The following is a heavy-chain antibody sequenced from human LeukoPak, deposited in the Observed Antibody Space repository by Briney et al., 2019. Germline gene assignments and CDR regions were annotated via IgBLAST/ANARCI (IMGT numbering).Heavy chain of an antibody. CDR2: IYYSGST. CDR3: RRGGGGVTQYFDH. J-gene: IGHJ4*02. V-gene: IGHV4-59*12. CDR1: GGSRSGYY. D-gene: IGHD3-16*01. Sequence: SETLSLTCTVSGGSRSGYYWSWIRQPPGNGLECIGYIYYSGSTYYNPSLESRVTISVDMSKNQFSLKLKSVTAADTAVYYCRRGGGGVTQYFDHWGQGTLVTVSS.